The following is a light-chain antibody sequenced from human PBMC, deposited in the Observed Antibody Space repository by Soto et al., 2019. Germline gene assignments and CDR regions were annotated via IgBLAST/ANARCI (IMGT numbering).Light chain of an antibody. CDR2: GAS. Sequence: EIVITQSPATLSVSPGERVTLSCRASKSIDIMLGWYQQKPGQAPSLLISGASTRATDVPARFSGSGSATYFTLTFSSLHSEDFAVYYCQYLGTFGQGTKLEMK. CDR3: QYLGT. V-gene: IGKV3-15*01. J-gene: IGKJ2*02. CDR1: KSIDIM.